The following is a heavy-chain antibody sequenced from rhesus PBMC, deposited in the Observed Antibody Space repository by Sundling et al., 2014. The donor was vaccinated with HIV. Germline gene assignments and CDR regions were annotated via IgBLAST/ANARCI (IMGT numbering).Heavy chain of an antibody. V-gene: IGHV3-153*02. CDR3: ARTMSHSSGWPFDY. CDR2: IRSKGYGGSV. Sequence: EVMLVDSGGGLVQPGGSLRLSCAASGFTLSDYAMDWVRQAPGKGLEWVGFIRSKGYGGSVEYAASVKGRFTISRDDSKNTAYLQMTSLKTEDTAVYYCARTMSHSSGWPFDYWGLGVLVTVSS. J-gene: IGHJ4*01. D-gene: IGHD6-31*01. CDR1: GFTLSDYA.